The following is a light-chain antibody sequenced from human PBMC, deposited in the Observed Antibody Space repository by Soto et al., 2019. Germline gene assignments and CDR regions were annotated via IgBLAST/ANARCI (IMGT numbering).Light chain of an antibody. CDR2: DAS. V-gene: IGKV1-5*01. CDR3: QQYNSYPLP. J-gene: IGKJ4*01. CDR1: QSIGNW. Sequence: DIQMTQSPATLSASVGDRVTITCRASQSIGNWLAWYHQKPGKAPKLLIYDASSLESGVPSRFSGSGSGTEFTLSISSLQPDDFATYYFQQYNSYPLPFGGGTKVEIK.